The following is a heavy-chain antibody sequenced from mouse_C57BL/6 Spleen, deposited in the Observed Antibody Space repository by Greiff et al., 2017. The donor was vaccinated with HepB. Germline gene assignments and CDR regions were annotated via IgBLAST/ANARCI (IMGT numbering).Heavy chain of an antibody. J-gene: IGHJ4*01. CDR1: GFTFSDYG. V-gene: IGHV5-17*01. CDR2: ISSGSSTI. Sequence: DVHLVESGGGLVKPGGSLKLSCAASGFTFSDYGMHWVRQAPEKGLEWVAYISSGSSTIYYADTVKGRFTISRDNAKNTLFLQMTSLRSEDTAMYYCARRRELYYYAMDYWGQGTSVTVSS. CDR3: ARRRELYYYAMDY.